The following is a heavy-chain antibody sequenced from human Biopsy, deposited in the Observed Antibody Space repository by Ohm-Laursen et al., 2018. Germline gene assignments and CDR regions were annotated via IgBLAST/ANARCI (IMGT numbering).Heavy chain of an antibody. CDR1: GGTFSNYG. V-gene: IGHV1-69*06. Sequence: SVKVSCKAPGGTFSNYGANWARQAPGQGLGWLGGNIPILETGNFAENFQDRVTGAADTPTSTATMELLSLRSDDTAVYYCATKLTGYFHHWGQGALVIVSS. J-gene: IGHJ1*01. D-gene: IGHD3-9*01. CDR3: ATKLTGYFHH. CDR2: NIPILETG.